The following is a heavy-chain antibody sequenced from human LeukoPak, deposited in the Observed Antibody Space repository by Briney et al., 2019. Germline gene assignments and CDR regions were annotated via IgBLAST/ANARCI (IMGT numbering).Heavy chain of an antibody. CDR2: ISSSSYI. V-gene: IGHV3-21*01. D-gene: IGHD1-7*01. CDR3: ASRTGTTLYY. J-gene: IGHJ4*02. CDR1: GFAFSTYS. Sequence: GGSLRLSCAASGFAFSTYSMNWVRQAPGKGLEWVSSISSSSYIYYADSVKGRLTISRDNAKNSLYLQMNSLRAEDTAVYYCASRTGTTLYYWGQGTLVTVSS.